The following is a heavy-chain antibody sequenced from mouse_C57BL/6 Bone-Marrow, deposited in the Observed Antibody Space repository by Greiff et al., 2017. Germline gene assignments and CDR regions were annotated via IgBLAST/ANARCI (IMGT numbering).Heavy chain of an antibody. CDR1: GYTFTDYA. D-gene: IGHD1-1*01. V-gene: IGHV1-67*01. J-gene: IGHJ4*01. CDR2: ISTYYGDA. Sequence: QVQLKESGPELVRPGVSVTISCKGSGYTFTDYAMHWVKQSHAKSLEWIGVISTYYGDASYNQKFKDKATITVDKSSSTAYMELARLTSEDSAVYYCARLRFYAMDYWGQGTSVTVSS. CDR3: ARLRFYAMDY.